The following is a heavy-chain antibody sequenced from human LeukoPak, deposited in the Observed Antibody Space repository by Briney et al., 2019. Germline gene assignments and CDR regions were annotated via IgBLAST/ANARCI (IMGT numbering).Heavy chain of an antibody. D-gene: IGHD6-13*01. CDR2: IRGRGGST. J-gene: IGHJ4*02. Sequence: GGSLRLSRAASGFTFSTHAVSWVRHAPGKGLEWGSDIRGRGGSTYYADCVEGLFPVPRDKSKNTLYRQMRRLRADDSAVLYWAKGPRQQLVTRFDNWGQGTLVTVSS. V-gene: IGHV3-23*01. CDR1: GFTFSTHA. CDR3: AKGPRQQLVTRFDN.